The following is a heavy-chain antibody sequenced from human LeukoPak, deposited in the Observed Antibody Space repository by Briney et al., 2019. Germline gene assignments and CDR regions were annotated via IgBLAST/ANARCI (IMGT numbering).Heavy chain of an antibody. D-gene: IGHD3-22*01. Sequence: SETLSLTCAVYGGSFSGYYWSWIRQTPGKGLEWIGEINHSGSTNCNPSLKSRVTISVDTSKNQFSLKMSSVTAADTGVYYCARMYYYDSSGYGGFDYWGQGTLVTVSS. CDR2: INHSGST. CDR1: GGSFSGYY. CDR3: ARMYYYDSSGYGGFDY. J-gene: IGHJ4*02. V-gene: IGHV4-34*01.